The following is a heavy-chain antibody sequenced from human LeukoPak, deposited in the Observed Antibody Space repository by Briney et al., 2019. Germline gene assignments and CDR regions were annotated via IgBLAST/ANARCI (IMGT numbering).Heavy chain of an antibody. V-gene: IGHV3-23*01. J-gene: IGHJ4*02. CDR3: AKSDRRITIFGVVPTD. Sequence: SGGSLRLSCAASGFTFSSYAMSWVRQAPGKGLEWVSAISGSGGSTYYADSVKGRFTISRDNFKNTLYLQMNSLRAEDTAVYYCAKSDRRITIFGVVPTDWGQGTLVTVSS. D-gene: IGHD3-3*01. CDR1: GFTFSSYA. CDR2: ISGSGGST.